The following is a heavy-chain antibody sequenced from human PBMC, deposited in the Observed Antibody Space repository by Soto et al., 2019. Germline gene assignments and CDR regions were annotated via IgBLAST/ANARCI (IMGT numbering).Heavy chain of an antibody. V-gene: IGHV4-30-2*01. Sequence: QLQLQESGSGLVKPSQTLSLTCTVSGGAISSGDYSWSWIRQPPGKGLELIGYVFRSGSTYYSPSLKSRVTISVDGSKNQFSLKLTSVTAADTGVYYCARGSYGAGSDYWGQGTLVTVSS. J-gene: IGHJ4*02. CDR3: ARGSYGAGSDY. CDR2: VFRSGST. CDR1: GGAISSGDYS. D-gene: IGHD3-10*01.